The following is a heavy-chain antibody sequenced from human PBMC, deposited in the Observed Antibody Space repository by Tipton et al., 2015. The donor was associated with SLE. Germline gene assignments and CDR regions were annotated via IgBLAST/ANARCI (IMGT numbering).Heavy chain of an antibody. J-gene: IGHJ4*02. CDR3: AKDLYSSSSGFDY. CDR1: GFTFDDYA. V-gene: IGHV3-9*01. D-gene: IGHD6-6*01. CDR2: ISWSSGNI. Sequence: SLRLSCAASGFTFDDYAMHWVRQAPGKGLEWVSGISWSSGNIGYADSVKGRFTISRDNAKNSLYLQMNSLRAEDTAVYYCAKDLYSSSSGFDYWGEGTLVTVSS.